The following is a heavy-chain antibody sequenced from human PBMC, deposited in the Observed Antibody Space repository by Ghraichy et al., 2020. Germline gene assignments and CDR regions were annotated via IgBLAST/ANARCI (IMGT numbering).Heavy chain of an antibody. J-gene: IGHJ5*02. Sequence: SETLSLTCAVHGGSFKSYYWNWIRQPPGKGLEWIGEINHSESTNYNPSLKSRVTISIDTSKNQFSLKLSSVTAADTAVYYCARGRYYGSGSYYKNPNNYFDPWGQGTLVTVSS. CDR3: ARGRYYGSGSYYKNPNNYFDP. CDR1: GGSFKSYY. CDR2: INHSEST. V-gene: IGHV4-34*01. D-gene: IGHD3-10*01.